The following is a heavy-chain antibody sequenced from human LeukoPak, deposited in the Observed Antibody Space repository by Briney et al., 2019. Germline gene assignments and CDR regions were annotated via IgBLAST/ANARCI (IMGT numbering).Heavy chain of an antibody. Sequence: GGSLRLSCAASGFTFSSYCMSWVRQAPGKGLEWVANIKQDGSEKYYVDSVKGRFTISRDNAKNSLYLQMNSLRAEDTAVYYCARERGYSSSWYVDAFDIWGQGTMVTVSS. CDR1: GFTFSSYC. J-gene: IGHJ3*02. CDR3: ARERGYSSSWYVDAFDI. V-gene: IGHV3-7*01. D-gene: IGHD6-13*01. CDR2: IKQDGSEK.